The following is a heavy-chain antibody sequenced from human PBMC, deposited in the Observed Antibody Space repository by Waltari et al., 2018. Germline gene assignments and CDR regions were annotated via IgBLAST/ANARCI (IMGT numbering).Heavy chain of an antibody. J-gene: IGHJ4*02. V-gene: IGHV4-4*01. CDR1: DSMSSTYW. Sequence: DSMSSTYWWSWVRQTPGKGLEWIGQVHGSGRTNYNPSFAGRITMSLDTSAYHFALKLTSATAADTALYFCARDRGRGLYLDTWGQGTLVTVSP. CDR3: ARDRGRGLYLDT. CDR2: VHGSGRT. D-gene: IGHD2-15*01.